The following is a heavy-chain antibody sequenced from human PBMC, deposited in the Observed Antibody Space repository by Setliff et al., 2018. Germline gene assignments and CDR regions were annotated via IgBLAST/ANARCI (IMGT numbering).Heavy chain of an antibody. Sequence: PGGSLRLSCAASGFTLSDYSMNWVRQAPGKGLEWVSDISSSSTYISYADSLRGRFTIARDNAKNSLYLQMNSLRAEDTAVYYCARGPLVGTTEYYLDYWGQGTLVTVSS. CDR2: ISSSSTYI. V-gene: IGHV3-21*05. D-gene: IGHD1-26*01. J-gene: IGHJ4*02. CDR3: ARGPLVGTTEYYLDY. CDR1: GFTLSDYS.